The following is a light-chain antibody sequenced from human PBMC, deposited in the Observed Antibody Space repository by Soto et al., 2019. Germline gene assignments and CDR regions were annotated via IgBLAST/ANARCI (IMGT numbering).Light chain of an antibody. CDR3: CSYAGSPRYV. J-gene: IGLJ1*01. CDR2: DVS. V-gene: IGLV2-11*01. CDR1: SSDVGGYNY. Sequence: QSVLTQPRSVSGSPGQSVTISCTGTSSDVGGYNYVSWYQQHPGKAPKVMIYDVSERPSGVPDRFSGFKSGNTASLTISGLQAEDEADYYCCSYAGSPRYVFGTGTKVTVL.